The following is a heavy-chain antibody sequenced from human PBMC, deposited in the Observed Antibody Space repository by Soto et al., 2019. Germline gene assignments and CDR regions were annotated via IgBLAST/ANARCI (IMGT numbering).Heavy chain of an antibody. CDR1: GFSFSDSG. CDR3: ARRGGSFSY. CDR2: ITSSSSHI. Sequence: EVQLVESGGGLVKPGGSLRLSCVASGFSFSDSGMHWVRQAPGKGLEWVSSITSSSSHISYADSVKGRFTISRDNAQKSLYLEVNSLRPDDTAVYYCARRGGSFSYWGQGTLVTVSS. J-gene: IGHJ4*02. V-gene: IGHV3-21*01. D-gene: IGHD1-26*01.